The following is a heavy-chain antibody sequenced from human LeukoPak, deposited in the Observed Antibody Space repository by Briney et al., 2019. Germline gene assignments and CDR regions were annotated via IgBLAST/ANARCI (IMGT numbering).Heavy chain of an antibody. D-gene: IGHD4-17*01. CDR2: IYSGGST. CDR3: ARDRHGDYSPDYYYYGMDV. CDR1: GFTVSSNY. V-gene: IGHV3-53*01. J-gene: IGHJ6*04. Sequence: GGSLRLSCAASGFTVSSNYMSWVRQAPGKGLEWVSVIYSGGSTYYADSVQGRFTISRDNSKNTLYLQMNSLRAEDTAVYYCARDRHGDYSPDYYYYGMDVWGKGTTVTVSS.